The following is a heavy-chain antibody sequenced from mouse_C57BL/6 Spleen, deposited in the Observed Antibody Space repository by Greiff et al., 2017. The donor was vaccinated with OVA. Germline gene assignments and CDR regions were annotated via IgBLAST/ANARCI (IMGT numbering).Heavy chain of an antibody. Sequence: VQLQQPGAELVRPGSSVKLSCKASGYTFTSYWMDWVKQRPGQGLEWIGNIYPSDSETHYNQKFKDKATLTVDKSSSTAYMQLSSLTSEDSAVYYCARGYDYDDYAMDYWGQGTSVTVSS. CDR3: ARGYDYDDYAMDY. V-gene: IGHV1-61*01. D-gene: IGHD2-4*01. CDR2: IYPSDSET. J-gene: IGHJ4*01. CDR1: GYTFTSYW.